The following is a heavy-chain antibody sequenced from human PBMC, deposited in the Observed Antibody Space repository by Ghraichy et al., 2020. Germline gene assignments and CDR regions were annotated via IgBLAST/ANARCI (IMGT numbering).Heavy chain of an antibody. CDR3: AKGGGYAPAAGDHY. CDR1: GFTFSSYA. D-gene: IGHD5-12*01. V-gene: IGHV3-23*01. Sequence: GESLNISCAASGFTFSSYAMSWVRQAPGKGLEWVSAISGSGGSTYYADSVKGRFTISRDNSKNTLYLQMNSLRAEDTAVYYCAKGGGYAPAAGDHYWGRGTLVTVSS. CDR2: ISGSGGST. J-gene: IGHJ4*02.